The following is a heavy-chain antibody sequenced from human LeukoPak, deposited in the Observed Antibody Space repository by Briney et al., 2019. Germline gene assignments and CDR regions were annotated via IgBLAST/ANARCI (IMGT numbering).Heavy chain of an antibody. J-gene: IGHJ3*02. Sequence: ASVKVSCKASGYTFTNYAISWVRQAPGQGLEWMGWISAYNGNTNYAQNFQGRVTMTTDTSTSTAYMELRSLRSDDTAVYYCARGPYCSSTTCNRGTLDIWGQGTLVTVSS. V-gene: IGHV1-18*01. CDR2: ISAYNGNT. CDR3: ARGPYCSSTTCNRGTLDI. CDR1: GYTFTNYA. D-gene: IGHD2-2*02.